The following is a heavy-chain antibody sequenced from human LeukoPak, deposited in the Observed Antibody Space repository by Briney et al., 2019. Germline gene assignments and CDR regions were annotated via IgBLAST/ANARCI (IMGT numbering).Heavy chain of an antibody. Sequence: KASQTLSLTCAISGDSVSSNSAAWNWIRQSPSRGLEWLGRAYYRSRWYYDFAVSVRSRIVVNPDTSKNRFSLQLNSVTPEDTAVYYCARASDGNYFGGFDYWGQGTLVTVS. CDR2: AYYRSRWYY. D-gene: IGHD1-7*01. V-gene: IGHV6-1*01. CDR3: ARASDGNYFGGFDY. CDR1: GDSVSSNSAA. J-gene: IGHJ4*02.